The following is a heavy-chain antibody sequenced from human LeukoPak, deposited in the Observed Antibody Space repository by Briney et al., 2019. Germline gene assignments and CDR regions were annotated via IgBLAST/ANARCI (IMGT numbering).Heavy chain of an antibody. CDR3: ACLTTADAFDI. CDR2: IYYSGST. CDR1: GGSISSSSYY. V-gene: IGHV4-39*07. J-gene: IGHJ3*02. Sequence: SETLSLTCTVSGGSISSSSYYWGWSRQPPGKGLEWIVSIYYSGSTYYNPSLKSRVTISVDTSNNQFSLKLSSVTAADTAVYYCACLTTADAFDIWGQGTMVTVAS. D-gene: IGHD3-22*01.